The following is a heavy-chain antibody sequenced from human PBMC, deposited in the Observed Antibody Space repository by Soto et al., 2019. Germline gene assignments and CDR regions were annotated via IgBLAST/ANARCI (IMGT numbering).Heavy chain of an antibody. CDR1: GFTFSSYA. CDR2: ISYDGSNK. CDR3: ARVLVGAKEDALES. J-gene: IGHJ3*02. Sequence: WGSLRLSCAASGFTFSSYAMHWVRQAPGKGLEWVAVISYDGSNKYYADSVKGRFTISRDNSKNTLYLQMNSLGAEDTDVYYCARVLVGAKEDALESWGKGTMVT. V-gene: IGHV3-30-3*01. D-gene: IGHD1-26*01.